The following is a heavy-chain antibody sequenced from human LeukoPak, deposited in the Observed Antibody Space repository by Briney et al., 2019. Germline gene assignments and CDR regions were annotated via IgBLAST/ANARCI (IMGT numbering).Heavy chain of an antibody. V-gene: IGHV4-4*07. CDR2: IYTSGST. J-gene: IGHJ6*03. D-gene: IGHD3-10*01. CDR3: ARAVGSGSFQTYYYYMDV. CDR1: GGSISSYY. Sequence: SETLSLTCTVSGGSISSYYWSWIRQSVGKGLEWIGRIYTSGSTNYNPSLKSRVTMSVDTSKNQFSLKLSSVTAADTAVYYCARAVGSGSFQTYYYYMDVWGKGTTVAISS.